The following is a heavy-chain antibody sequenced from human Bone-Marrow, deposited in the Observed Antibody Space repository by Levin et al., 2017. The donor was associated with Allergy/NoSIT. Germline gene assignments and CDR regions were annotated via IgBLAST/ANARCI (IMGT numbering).Heavy chain of an antibody. CDR2: IKAGGGTT. D-gene: IGHD6-13*01. CDR1: GFIFKNAW. J-gene: IGHJ4*02. Sequence: PGGSLRLSCAASGFIFKNAWMSWVRQAPGKGLEWVGRIKAGGGTTEHAAPVKGRFTISRDDSKYMLYLQMNSLKTEDTAIYYCVADVPEAAPQIDYWGQGTRVTVSS. CDR3: VADVPEAAPQIDY. V-gene: IGHV3-15*01.